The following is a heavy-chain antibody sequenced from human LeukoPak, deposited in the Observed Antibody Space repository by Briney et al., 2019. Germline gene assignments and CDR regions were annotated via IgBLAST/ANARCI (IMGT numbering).Heavy chain of an antibody. CDR2: ISSSSDLM. Sequence: GGSLRLPCEASGFSLSISGMNWVRQAPGKGLEWVSYISSSSDLMSYVASVKGRFTVSRDNAKNSLFLQMNSLRDEDTAVYYCARVLRGLYNLGDWGQGTLVTVSS. V-gene: IGHV3-48*02. CDR1: GFSLSISG. J-gene: IGHJ4*02. D-gene: IGHD3-10*01. CDR3: ARVLRGLYNLGD.